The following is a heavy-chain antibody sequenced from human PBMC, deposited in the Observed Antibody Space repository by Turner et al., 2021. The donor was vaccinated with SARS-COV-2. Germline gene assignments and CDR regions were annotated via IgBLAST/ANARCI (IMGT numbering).Heavy chain of an antibody. CDR3: ARDWNSGMDV. J-gene: IGHJ6*02. CDR2: INSDGSDT. CDR1: GFTFSNYW. D-gene: IGHD1-1*01. Sequence: EVQLLESGGGLVQPGGSLRLSCAASGFTFSNYWMHWVRQGPGKGLVWVSRINSDGSDTTCADSVKGRFTNTRDNAKNSMSLQMSSLEVEDTALYFCARDWNSGMDVWGQGTTVIVSS. V-gene: IGHV3-74*01.